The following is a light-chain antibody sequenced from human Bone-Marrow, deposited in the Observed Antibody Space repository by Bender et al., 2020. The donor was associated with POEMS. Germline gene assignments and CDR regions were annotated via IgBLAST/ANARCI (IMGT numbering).Light chain of an antibody. CDR2: ANT. J-gene: IGLJ3*02. V-gene: IGLV1-40*01. Sequence: QSVLTQPPSVSGAPGQRVTISCTGSSSNIGAGFDAHWYQQVPGTAPKLLIFANTNRPSGVPDRFSGSKSGTSASLAITGLQAEDEADYYCQSYDSYLSVWVFGGGTKVTVL. CDR1: SSNIGAGFD. CDR3: QSYDSYLSVWV.